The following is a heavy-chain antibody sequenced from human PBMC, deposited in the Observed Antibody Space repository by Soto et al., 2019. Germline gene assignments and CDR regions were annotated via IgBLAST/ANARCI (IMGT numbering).Heavy chain of an antibody. V-gene: IGHV1-69*13. D-gene: IGHD5-18*01. CDR1: GGTFSSYA. J-gene: IGHJ6*02. CDR2: IIPIFGTA. CDR3: ARDVYSYGPALYYYYYYGMDV. Sequence: SVKVSCKASGGTFSSYAISWVRQAPGQGLEWMGGIIPIFGTANYAQKFQGRVTITADESTSTAYMELSSLRSEDTAVYYCARDVYSYGPALYYYYYYGMDVWGQGTTVTVS.